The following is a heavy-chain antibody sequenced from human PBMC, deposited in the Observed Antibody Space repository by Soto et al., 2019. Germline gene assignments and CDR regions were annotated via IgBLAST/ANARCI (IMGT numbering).Heavy chain of an antibody. CDR2: IYYSGST. CDR1: GGSISSSSYY. D-gene: IGHD5-18*01. Sequence: WETLSLTCTVSGGSISSSSYYWGWIRQPPGKGLEWIGSIYYSGSTYYNPSLKSRVTISVDTSKNQFSLKLSSVTAADTAVYYCARRGSELWLAGTIWGMDVWGQGTTVTVSS. CDR3: ARRGSELWLAGTIWGMDV. J-gene: IGHJ6*02. V-gene: IGHV4-39*01.